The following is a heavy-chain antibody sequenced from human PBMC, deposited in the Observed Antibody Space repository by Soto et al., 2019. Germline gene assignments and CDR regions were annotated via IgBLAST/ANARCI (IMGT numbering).Heavy chain of an antibody. J-gene: IGHJ4*02. Sequence: QVQLQESGPGLVKPSQTLSLTCTVSDASISGGDYYWTWIRQPPGKGLEWIGSIYYTGNTYSNPSLESRLSISVDPSNNQFALRLTSVTVPDTAIYYCARATYDSSTYYLDYWGQGTLVTVSS. CDR2: IYYTGNT. CDR3: ARATYDSSTYYLDY. CDR1: DASISGGDYY. D-gene: IGHD3-22*01. V-gene: IGHV4-30-4*01.